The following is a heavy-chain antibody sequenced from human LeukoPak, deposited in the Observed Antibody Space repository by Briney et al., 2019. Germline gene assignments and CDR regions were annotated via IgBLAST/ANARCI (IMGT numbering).Heavy chain of an antibody. CDR1: GGSFSGYY. V-gene: IGHV4-34*01. J-gene: IGHJ3*02. CDR3: ASALKVYDSSGYRPDAFDI. CDR2: INHCGST. Sequence: PSETLSLTCAVYGGSFSGYYWSWIRQPPGKGLEWIGEINHCGSTNYNPYLKSRVTVSVDTSKNQFSLKLSSVTAADTAVYYCASALKVYDSSGYRPDAFDIWGQGTMVTVSS. D-gene: IGHD3-22*01.